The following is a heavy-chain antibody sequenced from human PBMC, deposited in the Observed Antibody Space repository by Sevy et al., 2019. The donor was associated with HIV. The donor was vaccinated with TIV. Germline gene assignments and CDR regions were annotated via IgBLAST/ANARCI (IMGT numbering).Heavy chain of an antibody. Sequence: GGSLRLSCAASGFAFSNYYAMYWVHQAPGKRLKWVALISYDGNDKYYADSGKGRFTISSDNFKKTPYLQMSNLTAEDTTVYYCARPAANYVDNYFFYSMDVWGQGTTVTVSS. CDR3: ARPAANYVDNYFFYSMDV. CDR2: ISYDGNDK. D-gene: IGHD4-17*01. J-gene: IGHJ6*02. CDR1: GFAFSNYYA. V-gene: IGHV3-30-3*01.